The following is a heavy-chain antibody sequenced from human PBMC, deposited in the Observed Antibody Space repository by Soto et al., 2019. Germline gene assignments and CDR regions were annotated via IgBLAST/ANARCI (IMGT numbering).Heavy chain of an antibody. CDR3: AKIWFGEFDSFDY. J-gene: IGHJ4*02. D-gene: IGHD3-10*01. V-gene: IGHV3-23*01. CDR2: ISGSGGST. CDR1: GFTFSSYA. Sequence: EVQLLESGGGLVQPGGSLRLSCAASGFTFSSYAMSWVRQAPGKGLEWVSGISGSGGSTYYADSVKGRFIISRDNSKYTLSLQKNSLRAEDTAVYYCAKIWFGEFDSFDYWGQGTLVTVSS.